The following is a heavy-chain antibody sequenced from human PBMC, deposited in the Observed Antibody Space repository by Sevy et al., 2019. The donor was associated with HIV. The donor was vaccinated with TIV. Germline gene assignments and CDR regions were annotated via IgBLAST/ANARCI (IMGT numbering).Heavy chain of an antibody. Sequence: GGSLRLSCAASGFTFSSYSMNWVRQAPGKGLEWVSSISSSSSYIYYADSVKGRFTISRDNAKNSLYLQMNSLRAEDTAVYYCASEMDIAVAVSGIAFDIWGQGTMVTVSS. CDR2: ISSSSSYI. D-gene: IGHD6-19*01. CDR1: GFTFSSYS. J-gene: IGHJ3*02. CDR3: ASEMDIAVAVSGIAFDI. V-gene: IGHV3-21*01.